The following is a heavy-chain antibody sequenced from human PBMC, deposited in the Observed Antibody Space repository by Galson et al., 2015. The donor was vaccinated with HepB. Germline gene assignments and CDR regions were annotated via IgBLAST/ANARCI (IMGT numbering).Heavy chain of an antibody. V-gene: IGHV3-30-3*02. CDR2: ISYDGINK. CDR1: GFTFGDSA. J-gene: IGHJ4*02. Sequence: SLRLPCAAAGFTFGDSALHWVRQAPGKGLEWVALISYDGINKYYADSLQGRFTISRDKSKNTWFLKMNNMRGEDTALYYCASLASRGMTTMPFDYWGQGTLVTFSS. CDR3: ASLASRGMTTMPFDY. D-gene: IGHD5-24*01.